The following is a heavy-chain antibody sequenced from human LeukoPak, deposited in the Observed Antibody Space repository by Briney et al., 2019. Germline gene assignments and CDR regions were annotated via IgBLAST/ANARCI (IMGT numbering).Heavy chain of an antibody. CDR2: MIPIFGTA. D-gene: IGHD2-2*01. Sequence: ASVKVSCKASGGTFSSYAISWVRQAPGQGLEWMGGMIPIFGTANYAQKFQGRVTITADESTSTAYMELSSLRSEDTAVYYCARGGYCSSTSCFSWFDPWGQGTLVTVSS. J-gene: IGHJ5*02. CDR3: ARGGYCSSTSCFSWFDP. V-gene: IGHV1-69*13. CDR1: GGTFSSYA.